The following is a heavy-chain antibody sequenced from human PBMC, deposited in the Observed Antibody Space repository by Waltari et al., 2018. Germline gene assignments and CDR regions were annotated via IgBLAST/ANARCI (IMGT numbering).Heavy chain of an antibody. CDR1: GFTFSSYS. D-gene: IGHD5-18*01. V-gene: IGHV3-21*01. Sequence: EVQLVESGGGLVKPGGSLRLSCAASGFTFSSYSMNWVRQAPGKGLEWVSSISSSISYIYYADSVKGRFTISRDNAKNSLYLQMNSLRAEDTAVYYCARQPPVDTAMVNLDYWGQGTLVTVSS. CDR2: ISSSISYI. CDR3: ARQPPVDTAMVNLDY. J-gene: IGHJ4*02.